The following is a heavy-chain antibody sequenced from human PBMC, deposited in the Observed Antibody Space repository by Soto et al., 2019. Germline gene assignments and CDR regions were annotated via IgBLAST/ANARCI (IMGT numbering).Heavy chain of an antibody. CDR3: ARXQTGRSSSHNYYYGMDV. J-gene: IGHJ6*02. CDR1: GYTFTSYD. Sequence: GASVKVSCKASGYTFTSYDINWVRQATGQGLEWMGWMNPNSGNTGYAQKFQGRVAMTRNTSISTAYMELSSLRSEDTAVYYCARXQTGRSSSHNYYYGMDVWGQGTTVTVSS. CDR2: MNPNSGNT. V-gene: IGHV1-8*01. D-gene: IGHD6-6*01.